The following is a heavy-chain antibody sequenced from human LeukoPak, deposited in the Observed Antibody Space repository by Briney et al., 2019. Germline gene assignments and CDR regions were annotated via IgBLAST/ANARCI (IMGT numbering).Heavy chain of an antibody. CDR3: AREVFGDYSYFDY. CDR2: INPSGGST. V-gene: IGHV1-46*01. D-gene: IGHD4-17*01. J-gene: IGHJ4*02. CDR1: GYTFTDEN. Sequence: ASVKVSCKASGYTFTDENIIWVRQAPGQGLEWMGIINPSGGSTSYAQKFQGRVTMTRDTSTSTVYMELSSLRSEDTAVYYCAREVFGDYSYFDYWGQGTLVTVSS.